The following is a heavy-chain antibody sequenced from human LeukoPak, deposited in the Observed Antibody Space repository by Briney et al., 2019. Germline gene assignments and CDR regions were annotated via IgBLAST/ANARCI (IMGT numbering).Heavy chain of an antibody. CDR3: ARDSSGPDY. Sequence: PGGSLRLSCAASGFTFSSYWMSWVRQAPGKGLEWEANIKQDGSEKYYVDSVKGRFTISRDNAKNSLFLQMNSLRDEDTAVYYCARDSSGPDYWGQGTLVTVSS. CDR2: IKQDGSEK. J-gene: IGHJ4*02. D-gene: IGHD6-19*01. CDR1: GFTFSSYW. V-gene: IGHV3-7*01.